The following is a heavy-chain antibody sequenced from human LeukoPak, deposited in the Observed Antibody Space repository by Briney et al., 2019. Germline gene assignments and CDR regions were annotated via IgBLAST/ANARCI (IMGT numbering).Heavy chain of an antibody. D-gene: IGHD7-27*01. V-gene: IGHV4-59*08. CDR3: ATTLGPAGAFDI. CDR1: GGSISRSY. J-gene: IGHJ3*02. Sequence: SETLSLTCTVSGGSISRSYWSWTRQPPGKGLEWIAYIYYSGATSYSPSLKRRVTLSLDRSQNQFSLRMHSVTAADTAVYYCATTLGPAGAFDIWGQGTLVTVSS. CDR2: IYYSGAT.